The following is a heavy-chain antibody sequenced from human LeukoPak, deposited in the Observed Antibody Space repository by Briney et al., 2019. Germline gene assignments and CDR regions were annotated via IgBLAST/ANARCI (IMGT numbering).Heavy chain of an antibody. V-gene: IGHV4-34*01. CDR1: GGSFSGYY. D-gene: IGHD3-10*01. J-gene: IGHJ4*02. CDR2: INHSGST. CDR3: ARGRRGLWFGELFGSYYFDY. Sequence: PSETLSLTCAVYGGSFSGYYWSWIRQPPGKGLEWIGEINHSGSTNYNPSLKSRVTISVDTSKNQFSLKLSSVTAADTAVYYCARGRRGLWFGELFGSYYFDYWGQGTLVTVSS.